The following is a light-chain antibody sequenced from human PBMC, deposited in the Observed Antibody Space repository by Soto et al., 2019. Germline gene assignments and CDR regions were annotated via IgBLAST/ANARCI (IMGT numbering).Light chain of an antibody. V-gene: IGKV3-20*01. CDR1: QSVSSTY. CDR2: ATS. J-gene: IGKJ1*01. Sequence: EIVLTQSPGTLSLSPGERASLSCRASQSVSSTYLAWYQQKPGQAPRLLIYATSIRATGIPDRFSGSGSGTDFTLTISRLEPEDFAVYYCQQYGSSLWTFGQGTKVEIK. CDR3: QQYGSSLWT.